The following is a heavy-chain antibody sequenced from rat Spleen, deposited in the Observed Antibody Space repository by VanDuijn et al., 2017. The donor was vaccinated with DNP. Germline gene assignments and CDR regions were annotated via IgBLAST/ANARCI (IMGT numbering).Heavy chain of an antibody. Sequence: QVQLKESGPGLVQPSQTLSLTCTVSGFSLTRNSVHWVRQPPGKGLEWVGAIWGYGTTDYDSTLRSRLSISRDTSRSQFFLHMNSLQTEDTAIYYCTRGGFWFAFWGQGTLVTVSS. CDR2: IWGYGTT. J-gene: IGHJ3*01. CDR3: TRGGFWFAF. V-gene: IGHV2-1*01. D-gene: IGHD1-11*01. CDR1: GFSLTRNS.